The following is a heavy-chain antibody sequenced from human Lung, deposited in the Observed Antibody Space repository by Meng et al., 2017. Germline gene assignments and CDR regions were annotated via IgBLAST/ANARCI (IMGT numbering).Heavy chain of an antibody. CDR1: GFTFSSYG. CDR3: ARGGVTGTTTPPFDY. J-gene: IGHJ4*02. Sequence: GESLKISCAASGFTFSSYGMHWVRQAPGKGLEWVAVIWYDGSNKYYADSVKGRFTISRDNSKNTLYLQMNSLRAEDTAGYYGARGGVTGTTTPPFDYWGQGTLVTVSS. D-gene: IGHD1-7*01. CDR2: IWYDGSNK. V-gene: IGHV3-33*01.